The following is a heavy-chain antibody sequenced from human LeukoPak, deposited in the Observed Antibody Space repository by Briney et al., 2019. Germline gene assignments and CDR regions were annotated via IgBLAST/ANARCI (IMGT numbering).Heavy chain of an antibody. CDR3: AHSLPYSYGYPLDY. V-gene: IGHV2-5*01. D-gene: IGHD5-18*01. CDR1: GFSLRTSGVG. J-gene: IGHJ4*02. CDR2: IYWNEDK. Sequence: SGPTLVNPTQTFTLTCTFSGFSLRTSGVGVGWIRQPPGKALEWLSLIYWNEDKRYSPSLKSRLTITKDTSKNQVVLTMTNMDPVDTATYYCAHSLPYSYGYPLDYWGQGTLVTVSS.